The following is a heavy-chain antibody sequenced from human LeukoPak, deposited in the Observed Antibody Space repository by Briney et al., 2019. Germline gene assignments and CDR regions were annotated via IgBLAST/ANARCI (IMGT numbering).Heavy chain of an antibody. V-gene: IGHV1-8*01. D-gene: IGHD2-2*01. Sequence: ASVKVSCKTSGYTFTSYDINWVRQATGQGVSWMGWMNPNSGNTGYAQKFQGRVTMTRNTSISTAYMELSSLRSEDTAVYYCVRGDGVVVVPAAIDYWGQGTLVTVSS. CDR3: VRGDGVVVVPAAIDY. CDR2: MNPNSGNT. J-gene: IGHJ4*02. CDR1: GYTFTSYD.